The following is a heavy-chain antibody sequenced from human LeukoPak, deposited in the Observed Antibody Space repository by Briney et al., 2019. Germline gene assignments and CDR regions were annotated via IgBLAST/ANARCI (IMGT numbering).Heavy chain of an antibody. V-gene: IGHV3-23*01. J-gene: IGHJ4*02. CDR1: GFTFTNHG. CDR2: ISGSGANT. CDR3: ASHAAYTSDWRARTFDY. Sequence: GGSLRLSCGASGFTFTNHGTSWVRQAPGKGLEWVSAISGSGANTYYTDSVRGRFIISRDQSRKTLYLQMNRLRAEDTAICYCASHAAYTSDWRARTFDYWGQGTLVTVSS. D-gene: IGHD6-19*01.